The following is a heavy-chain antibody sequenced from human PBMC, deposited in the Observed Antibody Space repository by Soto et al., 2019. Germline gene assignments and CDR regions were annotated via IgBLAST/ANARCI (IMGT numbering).Heavy chain of an antibody. CDR1: LGTFSSYS. V-gene: IGHV1-69*01. D-gene: IGHD1-26*01. CDR2: IIPIVGTA. CDR3: AREWAYLKVKQKGYYFAY. J-gene: IGHJ4*02. Sequence: QVQLVQSGAEVKKTGSSVKVYCQAALGTFSSYSISWVLQAPVQGLEWRRGIIPIVGTANYAQKFQGRVTISAYESTSTAYMELSSRRSEETALYYFAREWAYLKVKQKGYYFAYWGQGPLVTVSS.